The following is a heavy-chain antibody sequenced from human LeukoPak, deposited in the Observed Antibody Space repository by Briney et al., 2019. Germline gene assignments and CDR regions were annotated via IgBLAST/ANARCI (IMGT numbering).Heavy chain of an antibody. CDR1: GFTFSIYA. CDR3: AKEEGYSHFDY. CDR2: ISASGGST. Sequence: GGSLRLSCAASGFTFSIYAISWVRQAAGKGLEWVSGISASGGSTYYADSVRGRFTISRDNSKNTLYLQMNSLRAGDTAIYYCAKEEGYSHFDYWGQGTLVTVSS. D-gene: IGHD5-18*01. V-gene: IGHV3-23*01. J-gene: IGHJ4*02.